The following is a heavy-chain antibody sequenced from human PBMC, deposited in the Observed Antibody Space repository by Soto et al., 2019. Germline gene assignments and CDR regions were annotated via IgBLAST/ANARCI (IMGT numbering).Heavy chain of an antibody. V-gene: IGHV3-13*01. D-gene: IGHD3-9*01. CDR3: ARGAYYDILTGYYKALAFDI. CDR2: IGTAGDT. CDR1: GFTFSSYD. Sequence: AGGSLRLSCAASGFTFSSYDMHWVRQATGKGLEWVSAIGTAGDTYYPGSVKGRFTISRENAKNSLYLQMNSLRAGDTAVYYCARGAYYDILTGYYKALAFDIWGQGTMVTVS. J-gene: IGHJ3*02.